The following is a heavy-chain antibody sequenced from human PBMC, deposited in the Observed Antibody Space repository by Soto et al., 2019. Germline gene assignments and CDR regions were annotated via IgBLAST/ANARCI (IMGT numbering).Heavy chain of an antibody. J-gene: IGHJ3*02. CDR3: ARPVTSPDHLGI. D-gene: IGHD4-4*01. Sequence: QVQLVQSGAEVKKPGASVKVSCKSSGYIFSDYGITWVRQAPGQGLEWMGWISAYNGNTDYAQKFQDRLTLATDTSTSTAYMELRSLRSDDTALYYCARPVTSPDHLGIWGQGTMVTVSS. CDR2: ISAYNGNT. CDR1: GYIFSDYG. V-gene: IGHV1-18*01.